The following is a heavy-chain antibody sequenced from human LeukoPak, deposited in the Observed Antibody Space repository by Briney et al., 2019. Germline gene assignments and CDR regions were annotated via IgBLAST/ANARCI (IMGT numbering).Heavy chain of an antibody. CDR1: GYTFTSYY. CDR2: INPSGGST. D-gene: IGHD3-10*01. J-gene: IGHJ6*02. V-gene: IGHV1-46*01. CDR3: ARAGEQGSGSPYYYYGMDV. Sequence: ASVKVSCKASGYTFTSYYMHWVRQAPGQGLEWMGIINPSGGSTSYAQKFQGRVTMTRDTSPSTVYMELSSLRSEDTAVYYCARAGEQGSGSPYYYYGMDVWGQGTTVTVSS.